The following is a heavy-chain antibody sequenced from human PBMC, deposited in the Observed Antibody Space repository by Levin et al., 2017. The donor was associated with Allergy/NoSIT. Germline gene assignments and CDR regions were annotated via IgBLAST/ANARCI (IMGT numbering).Heavy chain of an antibody. V-gene: IGHV3-30*02. Sequence: GGSLRLSCAASGFTFSSYGMHWVRQAPGKGPEWVAFITCNGGKKYYVDSVKGRFTISRGNSKSTLFLQMNNLRTEDTAVYFCVKDSKSEADWGHGTPFIVSS. CDR2: ITCNGGKK. CDR1: GFTFSSYG. D-gene: IGHD2-2*01. J-gene: IGHJ4*01. CDR3: VKDSKSEAD.